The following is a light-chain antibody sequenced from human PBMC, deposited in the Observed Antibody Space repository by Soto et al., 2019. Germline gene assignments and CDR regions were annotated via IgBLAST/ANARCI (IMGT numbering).Light chain of an antibody. CDR3: QQYYSYPRT. Sequence: AIRMTQSPSSFSASTGDRVTITCRASQGISSYLAWYKQKPGKAPKLLIYAASTLQSGVPSRFSGSGSGTDFTFTISCLQSEDFATYYCQQYYSYPRTFGQGTKV. V-gene: IGKV1-8*01. J-gene: IGKJ1*01. CDR1: QGISSY. CDR2: AAS.